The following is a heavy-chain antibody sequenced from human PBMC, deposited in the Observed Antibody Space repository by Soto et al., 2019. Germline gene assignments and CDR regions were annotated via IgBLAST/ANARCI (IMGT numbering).Heavy chain of an antibody. J-gene: IGHJ3*02. CDR1: GFTFSSYG. D-gene: IGHD2-8*01. CDR2: IWYDGSNK. Sequence: QVQLVESGGGVVQPGRSLRLSCAASGFTFSSYGMHWVRQAPGKGLEWVAVIWYDGSNKYYADSVKGRFTISRDNSKNTLYLQMNSLRAEDTAVYYCARERGVVLMVYALDAFDIWGQGTMVTVSS. CDR3: ARERGVVLMVYALDAFDI. V-gene: IGHV3-33*01.